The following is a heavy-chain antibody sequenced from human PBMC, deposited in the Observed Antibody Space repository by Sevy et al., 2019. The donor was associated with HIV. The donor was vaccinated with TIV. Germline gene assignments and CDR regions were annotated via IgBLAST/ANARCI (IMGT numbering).Heavy chain of an antibody. Sequence: GGSLRLSCVASGFTFSRVGMHWARQAPGKGLEWVAIISNDGSDKQYADSVKGRFTISRDNSKDTLYLQMNSLGLEDTAVYYCANSRGRYEGSSWLYYYYLMDVWGQGATVTVSS. J-gene: IGHJ6*02. V-gene: IGHV3-30*18. CDR1: GFTFSRVG. CDR3: ANSRGRYEGSSWLYYYYLMDV. D-gene: IGHD6-13*01. CDR2: ISNDGSDK.